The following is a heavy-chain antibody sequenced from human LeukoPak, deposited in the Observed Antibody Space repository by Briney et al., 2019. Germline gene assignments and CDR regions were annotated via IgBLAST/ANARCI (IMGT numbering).Heavy chain of an antibody. J-gene: IGHJ4*02. CDR1: GGSISSGSYY. Sequence: SQTLSLTCTVSGGSISSGSYYWTWIRQHPGKGLEWIGYIYYNGNTNYNPSLTRRLTMSVDTSKNQFSLKLTSLTAADTAVYYCARGTSFGLMNSDNWGQGTLVIVSS. V-gene: IGHV4-31*03. CDR2: IYYNGNT. D-gene: IGHD2-8*01. CDR3: ARGTSFGLMNSDN.